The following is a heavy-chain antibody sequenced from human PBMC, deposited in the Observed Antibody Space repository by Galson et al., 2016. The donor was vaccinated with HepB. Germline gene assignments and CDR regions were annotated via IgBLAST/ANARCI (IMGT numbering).Heavy chain of an antibody. V-gene: IGHV3-48*02. Sequence: SLRLSCAASGFRFSDYSMTWIRQAPGKGLEWISYITGTSVKHYLDSVEGRFFISRDNVRNSVSLQMDSLRDDDTGVYYCARSVEGAFGLWGHGTMVTVSS. CDR1: GFRFSDYS. D-gene: IGHD5-24*01. CDR3: ARSVEGAFGL. CDR2: ITGTSVK. J-gene: IGHJ3*01.